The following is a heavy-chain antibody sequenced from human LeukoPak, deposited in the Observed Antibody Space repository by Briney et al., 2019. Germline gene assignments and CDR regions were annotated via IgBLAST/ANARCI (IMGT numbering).Heavy chain of an antibody. J-gene: IGHJ4*02. Sequence: GGSLRLSCAASGFTFSSYWMSWVRQAPGKGLEWVANIKQDGSEKYYVDSVKGRFTISRDNAKNSLYLQMNSLRAEDTAVYYCARVETYCGTLCFDYWGQGTLVTVSS. CDR2: IKQDGSEK. V-gene: IGHV3-7*01. CDR1: GFTFSSYW. D-gene: IGHD1-26*01. CDR3: ARVETYCGTLCFDY.